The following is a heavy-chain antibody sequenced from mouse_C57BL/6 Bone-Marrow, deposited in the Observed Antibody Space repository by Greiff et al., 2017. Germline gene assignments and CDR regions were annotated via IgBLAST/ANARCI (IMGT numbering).Heavy chain of an antibody. D-gene: IGHD2-3*01. V-gene: IGHV1-53*01. Sequence: QVQLQQPGTELVKPGASVKLSCKASGYTFTSYWMNWVKQRPGQGLEWIGNINPSNGGTNYNEKFKSKATLTVDKSSSTAYMQLSSLISEDAAVYYCARGGYYVEFAYWGQGTLVTVSA. CDR3: ARGGYYVEFAY. CDR1: GYTFTSYW. CDR2: INPSNGGT. J-gene: IGHJ3*01.